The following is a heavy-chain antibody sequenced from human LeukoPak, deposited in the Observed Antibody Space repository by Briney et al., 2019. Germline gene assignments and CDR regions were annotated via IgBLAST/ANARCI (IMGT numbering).Heavy chain of an antibody. D-gene: IGHD3-22*01. CDR1: GYSFFANY. V-gene: IGHV1-2*02. J-gene: IGHJ4*02. CDR3: ARGRDYYDSSAVDS. Sequence: ASVTVSCTTSGYSFFANYIHWVRQAPGQGLEWVGCVNPNSGATNYAQKFQGRVTMTRDTSITTVYMDLSGLTSDDTAVYFCARGRDYYDSSAVDSWGQGTLITVSS. CDR2: VNPNSGAT.